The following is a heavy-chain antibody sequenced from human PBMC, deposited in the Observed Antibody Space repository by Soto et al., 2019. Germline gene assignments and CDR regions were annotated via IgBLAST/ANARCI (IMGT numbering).Heavy chain of an antibody. J-gene: IGHJ4*02. Sequence: VQLVESGGGWVQPGGSLRLSCAASGFTFSSYSMNWVRQAPGKGLEWVSYISSSSSTIYYADSVKGRFTISRDNAKNSLYLQMNSLRAEDTAVYYCARDRVVVVVAATGFDYWGQGTLVTVSS. CDR2: ISSSSSTI. V-gene: IGHV3-48*01. D-gene: IGHD2-15*01. CDR1: GFTFSSYS. CDR3: ARDRVVVVVAATGFDY.